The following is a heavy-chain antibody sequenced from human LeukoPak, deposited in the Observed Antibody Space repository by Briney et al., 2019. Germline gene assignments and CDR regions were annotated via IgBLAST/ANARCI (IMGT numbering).Heavy chain of an antibody. CDR3: ASLSGSYFDY. J-gene: IGHJ4*02. CDR1: GFTFSSYE. Sequence: PGGSLRLSCAASGFTFSSYEMNWVRQAPGKGLEWVSYISSSGSTIYYADSVKGRFTISRDNAENSLYLQMNSLRAEDTAVYYCASLSGSYFDYWGQGTLVTVSS. D-gene: IGHD1-26*01. V-gene: IGHV3-48*03. CDR2: ISSSGSTI.